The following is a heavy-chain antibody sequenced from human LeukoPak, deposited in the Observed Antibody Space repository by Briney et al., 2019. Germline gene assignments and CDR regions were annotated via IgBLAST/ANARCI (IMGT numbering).Heavy chain of an antibody. CDR2: INHSGST. J-gene: IGHJ4*02. CDR3: ARRRAGLSSSSRGGFDY. CDR1: GFTFSTCA. D-gene: IGHD6-6*01. V-gene: IGHV4-34*01. Sequence: PGGSLRLSCEASGFTFSTCAMTWVRQGPGKGLEWIGEINHSGSTNYNPSLKSRVTISVDTSKNQFSLKLSSVTAADTAVYYCARRRAGLSSSSRGGFDYWGQGTLVTVSS.